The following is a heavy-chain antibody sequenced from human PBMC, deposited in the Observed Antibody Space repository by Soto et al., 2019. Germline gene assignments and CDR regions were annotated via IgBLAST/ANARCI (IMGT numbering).Heavy chain of an antibody. D-gene: IGHD1-26*01. CDR1: GFTFSSCS. Sequence: GGSLRLSCAASGFTFSSCSMNWVRRAQGKGLEWVSYISSSSSTIYYADSVKGRFTISRDNAKNSLYLQMNSLRDEDTAVYYCAREKFIGSYPNWFDPWGQGTLVTVSS. CDR2: ISSSSSTI. V-gene: IGHV3-48*02. J-gene: IGHJ5*02. CDR3: AREKFIGSYPNWFDP.